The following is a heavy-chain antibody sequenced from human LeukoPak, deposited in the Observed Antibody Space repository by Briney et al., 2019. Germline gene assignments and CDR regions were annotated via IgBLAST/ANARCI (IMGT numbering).Heavy chain of an antibody. CDR3: ARRGDYYFRGFDP. Sequence: ASVKLSCKASGYTFTSYDINWVRQPTGQGLEWMGWMNPNSGNTGYAQKFQGRVTMIRNTSISTAYMELSSLRSEDTAVYYCARRGDYYFRGFDPWGQGTLVTVSS. CDR1: GYTFTSYD. J-gene: IGHJ5*02. V-gene: IGHV1-8*01. CDR2: MNPNSGNT. D-gene: IGHD2/OR15-2a*01.